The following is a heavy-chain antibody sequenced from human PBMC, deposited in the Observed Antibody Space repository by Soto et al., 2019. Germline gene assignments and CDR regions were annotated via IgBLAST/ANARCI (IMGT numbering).Heavy chain of an antibody. Sequence: GGSLRLSCAASGFTFNTYGMTWVRQAPGKGLEWVSTVSGSGGGTYYADSVKGRFTISRVNSKNTMYLQMSNLRAEDTAVYFGARIGPYCGGDCYPEFDFWGLGTPVTVSS. D-gene: IGHD2-21*02. CDR2: VSGSGGGT. CDR3: ARIGPYCGGDCYPEFDF. V-gene: IGHV3-23*01. J-gene: IGHJ4*02. CDR1: GFTFNTYG.